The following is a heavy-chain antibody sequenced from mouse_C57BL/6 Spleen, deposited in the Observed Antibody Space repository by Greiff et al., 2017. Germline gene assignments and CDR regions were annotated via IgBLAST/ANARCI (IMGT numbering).Heavy chain of an antibody. V-gene: IGHV1-69*01. J-gene: IGHJ4*01. CDR2: IDPSDSYT. CDR3: ARNYGSSYGGYAMDY. D-gene: IGHD1-1*01. Sequence: QVQLKQPGAELVMPGASVKLSCKASGYTFTSYWMHWVKQRPGQGLEWIGEIDPSDSYTNYNQKFKGKSTLTVDKSSSTAYMQLSSLTSEDSAVYYCARNYGSSYGGYAMDYWGQGTSVTVSS. CDR1: GYTFTSYW.